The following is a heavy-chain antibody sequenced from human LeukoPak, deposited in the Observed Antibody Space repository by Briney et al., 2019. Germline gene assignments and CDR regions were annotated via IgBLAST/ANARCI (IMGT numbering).Heavy chain of an antibody. J-gene: IGHJ6*02. Sequence: GGSLRLSCAGSGFTFGGYSMNWVRQAPGKGLEWVSSISSSSSYIYYADSVKGRFTISRDNAKNSLYLQMNSLRAEDTAVYYCARDRRDGYNKPLYGMDVWGQGTTVTVSS. CDR3: ARDRRDGYNKPLYGMDV. D-gene: IGHD5-24*01. CDR1: GFTFGGYS. V-gene: IGHV3-21*01. CDR2: ISSSSSYI.